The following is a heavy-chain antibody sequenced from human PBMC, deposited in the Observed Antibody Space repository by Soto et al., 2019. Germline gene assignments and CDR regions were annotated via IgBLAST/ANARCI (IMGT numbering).Heavy chain of an antibody. V-gene: IGHV1-3*04. J-gene: IGHJ4*02. D-gene: IGHD6-13*01. Sequence: QVQLVQSGAEVQKPGASVKVSCKASGYTFTSYVMHWVRQAPGQRLEWMGWINTGNGNTKYSQKFQGRVTITRDTSASTAYMEVSSLRSEDTAVYYCARARADYGSSWYGGYWGQGTLVTVSS. CDR2: INTGNGNT. CDR1: GYTFTSYV. CDR3: ARARADYGSSWYGGY.